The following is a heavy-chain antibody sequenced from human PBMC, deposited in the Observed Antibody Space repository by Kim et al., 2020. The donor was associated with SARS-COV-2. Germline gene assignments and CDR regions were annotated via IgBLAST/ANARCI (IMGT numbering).Heavy chain of an antibody. J-gene: IGHJ4*02. CDR3: AKSGGYSYGVFDY. Sequence: ADSVKGRFTISRDNSKNTLDLQMNSLRAEDTAVYYCAKSGGYSYGVFDYWGQGTLVTVSS. V-gene: IGHV3-30*02. D-gene: IGHD5-18*01.